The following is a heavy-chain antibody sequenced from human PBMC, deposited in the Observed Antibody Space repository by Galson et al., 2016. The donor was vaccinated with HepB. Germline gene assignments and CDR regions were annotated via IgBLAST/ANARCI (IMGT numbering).Heavy chain of an antibody. Sequence: SLRLSCAVSGFSFSSHSISWVRQAPGKGLEWVSSITSHIYYANSVKGRFTISRDNAKNSVYLQMNSLRAEDTAVYYCANERTIHYGMDLWGQGTTVTDSS. D-gene: IGHD3-3*01. V-gene: IGHV3-21*01. CDR3: ANERTIHYGMDL. CDR2: ITSHI. J-gene: IGHJ6*02. CDR1: GFSFSSHS.